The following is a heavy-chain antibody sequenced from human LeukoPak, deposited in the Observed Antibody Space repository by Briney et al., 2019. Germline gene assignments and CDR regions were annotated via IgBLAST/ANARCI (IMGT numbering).Heavy chain of an antibody. V-gene: IGHV3-23*01. J-gene: IGHJ4*02. CDR1: GFTFSSYA. Sequence: QPGGSLRLSCAVSGFTFSSYAMSWVRQAPGKGLEWVSAISDTGATTYYADSVKGRFTISRDNSRSTLYLQMNSLRAEDTALYYCAKDTSIGRYCTNGVCSPFDYWGQGTLVTVSS. CDR3: AKDTSIGRYCTNGVCSPFDY. CDR2: ISDTGATT. D-gene: IGHD2-8*01.